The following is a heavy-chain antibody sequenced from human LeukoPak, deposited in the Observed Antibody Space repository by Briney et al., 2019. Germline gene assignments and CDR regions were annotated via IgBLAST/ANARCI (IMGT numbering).Heavy chain of an antibody. CDR1: GFTFSTYA. Sequence: GGSLRLSCAASGFTFSTYAMTWFRQAPGKGLEWLSAVRGSGTATYYADSVKGRFTISRDNSDNTLYLQMNSLRAEDTAIYYCAKTSRRDSTYDSPFDYWGQGTVVTVSS. J-gene: IGHJ4*02. V-gene: IGHV3-23*01. D-gene: IGHD3-3*01. CDR3: AKTSRRDSTYDSPFDY. CDR2: VRGSGTAT.